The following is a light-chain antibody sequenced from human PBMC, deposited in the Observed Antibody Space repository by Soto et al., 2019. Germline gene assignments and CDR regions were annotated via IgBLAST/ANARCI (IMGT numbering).Light chain of an antibody. CDR1: QDIKYY. CDR2: SAS. CDR3: LQHNSYPLT. J-gene: IGKJ4*01. Sequence: DIQMTQSPSAMSASVGDRVTINCRASQDIKYYLAWFHQKPGNVPKRLIYSASSLQSGVPSRFSGSGSGTKFTLTISGLQPEDSATYYCLQHNSYPLTFGGGTKVEIK. V-gene: IGKV1-17*03.